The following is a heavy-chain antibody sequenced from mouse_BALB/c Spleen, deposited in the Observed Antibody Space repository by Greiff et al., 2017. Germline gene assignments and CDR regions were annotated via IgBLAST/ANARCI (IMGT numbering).Heavy chain of an antibody. J-gene: IGHJ3*01. CDR3: ARHYDYDESWFAD. CDR1: GYSITSGYY. V-gene: IGHV3-6*02. D-gene: IGHD2-4*01. Sequence: DVKLVESGPGLVKPSQSLSLTCSVTGYSITSGYYWYWIRQFPGNKLEWMGYISYDGSNNYNPSLKNRISITRDTSKNQFFLKLNSVTTEDTATYYCARHYDYDESWFADWGQGTLVTVSA. CDR2: ISYDGSN.